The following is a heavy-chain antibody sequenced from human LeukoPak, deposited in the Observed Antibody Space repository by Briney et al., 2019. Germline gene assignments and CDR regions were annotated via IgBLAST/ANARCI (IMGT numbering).Heavy chain of an antibody. CDR2: IYTSGST. CDR3: ARLHRVATMPCDY. Sequence: SETLSLTCTVSGGSISSGSYYWSWIRQPAGKGLEWIGRIYTSGSTNYTPSLKSRVTISVDTSKNQFSLKLSSVTAADTAVYYCARLHRVATMPCDYWGQGTLVTVSS. D-gene: IGHD5-12*01. CDR1: GGSISSGSYY. V-gene: IGHV4-61*02. J-gene: IGHJ4*02.